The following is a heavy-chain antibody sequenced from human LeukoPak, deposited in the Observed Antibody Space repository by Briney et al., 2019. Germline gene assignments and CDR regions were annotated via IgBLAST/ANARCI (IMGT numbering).Heavy chain of an antibody. J-gene: IGHJ4*02. CDR1: GYTFTSYA. CDR2: INAGNGNT. CDR3: ARDRDSGYDRNYFDY. V-gene: IGHV1-3*01. Sequence: ASVKVSCKASGYTFTSYAMHWVRQAPGQRLEWMGWINAGNGNTKYSQKFQGRVTITRDTSASTAYMELSSLRSEDTAVYYCARDRDSGYDRNYFDYWGQGTQVIVSS. D-gene: IGHD5-12*01.